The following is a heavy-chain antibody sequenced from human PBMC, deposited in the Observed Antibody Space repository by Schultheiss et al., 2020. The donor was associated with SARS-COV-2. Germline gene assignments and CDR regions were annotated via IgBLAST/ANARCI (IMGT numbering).Heavy chain of an antibody. V-gene: IGHV1-2*02. J-gene: IGHJ4*01. CDR2: INPNSGGT. CDR1: GYTFTGYY. Sequence: ASVKVSCKASGYTFTGYYMHWVRQAPGQGLEWMGWINPNSGGTNYAQKFQGRVTMTRDTSTSTVYMELSSLRSEDTAVYYCARVIGGTYFEYWGRGTLVTVSS. CDR3: ARVIGGTYFEY. D-gene: IGHD1-26*01.